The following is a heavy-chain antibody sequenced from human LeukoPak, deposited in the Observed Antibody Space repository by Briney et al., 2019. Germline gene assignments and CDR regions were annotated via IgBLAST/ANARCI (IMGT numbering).Heavy chain of an antibody. D-gene: IGHD5-18*01. J-gene: IGHJ4*02. CDR2: IKQDGSEK. V-gene: IGHV3-7*03. Sequence: GGSLRLSCAASGFTFSSYRMSWVRQAPGKGLEWVANIKQDGSEKYYVDSVKGRFTISRDNAKNSLYLQMNSLRAEDTAVYYCAKGYSYGRFDYWGQGTLVTVSS. CDR3: AKGYSYGRFDY. CDR1: GFTFSSYR.